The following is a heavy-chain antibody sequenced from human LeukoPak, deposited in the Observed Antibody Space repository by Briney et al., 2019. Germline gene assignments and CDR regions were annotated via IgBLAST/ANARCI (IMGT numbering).Heavy chain of an antibody. CDR2: ISGSGGST. CDR1: GFTFSSYG. CDR3: AKGGGYEAQYYYYYLDV. J-gene: IGHJ6*03. V-gene: IGHV3-23*01. Sequence: GGSLRLSCAASGFTFSSYGMSWVRQAPGKGLEWVSAISGSGGSTYYADSVKGRFTISRDSSKNTLYLQMKSLRAEDTAVYYCAKGGGYEAQYYYYYLDVWGKGTTVTISS. D-gene: IGHD5-12*01.